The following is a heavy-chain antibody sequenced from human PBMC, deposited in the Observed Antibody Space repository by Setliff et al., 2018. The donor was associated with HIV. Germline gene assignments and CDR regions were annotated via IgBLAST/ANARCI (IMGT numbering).Heavy chain of an antibody. Sequence: ASVKVSCKASGYTFNNYGISWVRQAPGQGLEWMGWINTHSGYTNYAQNVQGRVTVTMDTSTSTAYMELRSLKSDDTAVDYCARGKTRLRFLDYWGQGTLVTVSS. V-gene: IGHV1-18*01. CDR3: ARGKTRLRFLDY. CDR1: GYTFNNYG. CDR2: INTHSGYT. J-gene: IGHJ4*02. D-gene: IGHD3-3*01.